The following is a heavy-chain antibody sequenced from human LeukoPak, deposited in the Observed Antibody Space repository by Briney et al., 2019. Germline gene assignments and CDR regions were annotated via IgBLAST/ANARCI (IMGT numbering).Heavy chain of an antibody. D-gene: IGHD3-22*01. J-gene: IGHJ6*02. CDR1: GYTFTSYD. Sequence: ASVKVSRKASGYTFTSYDINWVRQATGQGLEWMGWMNPNSGNTGYAQKFQGRVTMTRNTSISTAYMELSSLRSEDTAVYYCARVFYYYDSSGYYYGMDVWGQGTTVTVSS. CDR2: MNPNSGNT. CDR3: ARVFYYYDSSGYYYGMDV. V-gene: IGHV1-8*01.